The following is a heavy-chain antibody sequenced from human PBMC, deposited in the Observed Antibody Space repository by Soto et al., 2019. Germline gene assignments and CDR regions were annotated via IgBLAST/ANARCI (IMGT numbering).Heavy chain of an antibody. Sequence: SETLSLTCTVSGGSISSGGYYWSWIRQHPGKGLEWIGYIYYSGSTYYNPSLKSRVTISVDTSKNQFSLKLSSVTAADTAVYYCARVGVGGYCSGGSCYYGSYNWFDPWGQGTLVTVSS. CDR2: IYYSGST. CDR3: ARVGVGGYCSGGSCYYGSYNWFDP. CDR1: GGSISSGGYY. J-gene: IGHJ5*02. V-gene: IGHV4-31*03. D-gene: IGHD2-15*01.